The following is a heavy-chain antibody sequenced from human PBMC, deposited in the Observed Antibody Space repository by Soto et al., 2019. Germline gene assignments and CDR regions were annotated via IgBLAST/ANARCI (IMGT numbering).Heavy chain of an antibody. J-gene: IGHJ5*02. Sequence: QVQLQESGPGLVKPSETLSLTCTLSGASISGYYWSWIRKSAGKGLEWIGRIYATGTTDYNPSLTSRVMMSVDTSKKQFSLKLRSVTAADTAVYYCVRDGTKTLRDWFDPWGQGISVTVSS. D-gene: IGHD1-1*01. V-gene: IGHV4-4*07. CDR3: VRDGTKTLRDWFDP. CDR1: GASISGYY. CDR2: IYATGTT.